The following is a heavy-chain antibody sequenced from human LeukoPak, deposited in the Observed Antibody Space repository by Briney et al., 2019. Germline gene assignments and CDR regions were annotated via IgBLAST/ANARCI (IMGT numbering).Heavy chain of an antibody. CDR1: GHSFTSYW. J-gene: IGHJ6*03. Sequence: GESLKISCKGSGHSFTSYWIGWVRQMPGKGLEWMGIIYPGDSDTRYSPSFQGQVTISADKSISTAYLQWSSLKASDTAMYYCARVYYYDSSGYYSSPDNYYYYMDVWGKGTTVTISS. CDR2: IYPGDSDT. D-gene: IGHD3-22*01. CDR3: ARVYYYDSSGYYSSPDNYYYYMDV. V-gene: IGHV5-51*01.